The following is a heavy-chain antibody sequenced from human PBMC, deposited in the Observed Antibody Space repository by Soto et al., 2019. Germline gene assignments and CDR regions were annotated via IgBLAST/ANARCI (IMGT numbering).Heavy chain of an antibody. CDR2: ISSSGSTI. D-gene: IGHD4-4*01. V-gene: IGHV3-48*03. CDR3: ARGLQDYYYYGMDV. CDR1: VFTFSSYE. J-gene: IGHJ6*02. Sequence: PRWSLRLSCSASVFTFSSYEMNWFRQAPGKGLEWVSYISSSGSTIYYADSVKGRFTISRDNAKNSLYLQMNSLRAEDTAVYYCARGLQDYYYYGMDVWGQGTTVTVSS.